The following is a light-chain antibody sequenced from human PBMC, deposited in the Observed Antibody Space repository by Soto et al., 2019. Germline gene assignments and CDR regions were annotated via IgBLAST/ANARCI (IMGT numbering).Light chain of an antibody. CDR2: GAS. CDR1: QSVSSSY. CDR3: QQRSNWPPTWT. J-gene: IGKJ1*01. Sequence: EIVLTQSPGTLSLSPGERATLSCSASQSVSSSYLAWYQQKPGQAPRLLIYGASSRATGIPDRFSGSGSGTDFTLTISSLEPEDFAVYYCQQRSNWPPTWTFGQGTKVDIK. V-gene: IGKV3D-20*02.